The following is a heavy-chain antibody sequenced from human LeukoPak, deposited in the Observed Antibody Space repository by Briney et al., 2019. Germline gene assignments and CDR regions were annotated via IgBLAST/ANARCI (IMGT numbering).Heavy chain of an antibody. J-gene: IGHJ4*02. V-gene: IGHV3-66*01. CDR1: GFTVSSNY. CDR2: IYSGGST. CDR3: ARAVAGTFDY. D-gene: IGHD6-19*01. Sequence: GGSLRLSCAASGFTVSSNYMSWVRQAPGKGLEWVSVIYSGGSTYYADSVKGRFTISRDNSKNTLYLQMNSLRAEDTPVYYCARAVAGTFDYWGQGTLVTVSS.